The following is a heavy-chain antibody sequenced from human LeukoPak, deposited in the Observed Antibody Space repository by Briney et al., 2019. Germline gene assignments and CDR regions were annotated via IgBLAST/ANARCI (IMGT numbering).Heavy chain of an antibody. CDR1: GFTFSSYW. CDR2: VNQDGSEE. Sequence: GGSLRLSCAASGFTFSSYWMSWVRQAPGKGLEWVANVNQDGSEEHYAGSVKGRFTISRDNGENSLYLQMNSLRAEDTAVYYCARDTTGYSSGWSDYWGQGTLVTVSS. V-gene: IGHV3-7*01. CDR3: ARDTTGYSSGWSDY. D-gene: IGHD6-19*01. J-gene: IGHJ4*02.